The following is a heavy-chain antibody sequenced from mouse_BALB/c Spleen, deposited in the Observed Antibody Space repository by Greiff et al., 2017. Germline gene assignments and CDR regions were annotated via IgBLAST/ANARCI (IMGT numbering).Heavy chain of an antibody. J-gene: IGHJ2*01. CDR2: ISSGGSYT. Sequence: EVKVVESGGDLVKPGGSLKLSCAASGFTFSSYGMSWVRQTPDKRLEWVATISSGGSYTYYPDSVKGRFTISRDNAKNTLYLQMSSLKSEDTAMYYCARQDGRDYFDYWGQGTTLTVSS. D-gene: IGHD1-1*02. V-gene: IGHV5-6*01. CDR1: GFTFSSYG. CDR3: ARQDGRDYFDY.